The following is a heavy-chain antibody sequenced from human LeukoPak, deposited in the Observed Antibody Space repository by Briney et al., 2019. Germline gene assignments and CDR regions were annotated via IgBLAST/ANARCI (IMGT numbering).Heavy chain of an antibody. Sequence: PSQTLSLTCTVSGGSVKSYYWSWLRQSAGKGLEWLGRVSSTGTTHYNPSFESRLTASVDTSRDRVSLKLSSVTAADTAVYFCARAPSSGASYFDSWGQGSLVTVSS. D-gene: IGHD1-26*01. CDR1: GGSVKSYY. V-gene: IGHV4-4*07. CDR2: VSSTGTT. J-gene: IGHJ4*02. CDR3: ARAPSSGASYFDS.